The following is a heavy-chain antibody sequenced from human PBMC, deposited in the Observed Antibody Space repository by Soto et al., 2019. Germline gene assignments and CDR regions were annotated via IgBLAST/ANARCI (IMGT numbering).Heavy chain of an antibody. CDR2: ISHDGRVQ. D-gene: IGHD6-19*01. J-gene: IGHJ4*02. Sequence: GGSLRLSCAVSTFTFRNYGRQWVRQAPGKGLEWLGVISHDGRVQYYADSVKGRFTISRDNSQNTLFLQMNGLRAEDTAVYYCVKEFTAYSSGWFFDYWSQGALVTVSS. CDR3: VKEFTAYSSGWFFDY. V-gene: IGHV3-30*18. CDR1: TFTFRNYG.